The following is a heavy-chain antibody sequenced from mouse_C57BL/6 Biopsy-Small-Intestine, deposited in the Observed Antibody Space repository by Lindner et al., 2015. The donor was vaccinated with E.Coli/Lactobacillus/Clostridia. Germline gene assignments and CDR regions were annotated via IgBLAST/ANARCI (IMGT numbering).Heavy chain of an antibody. D-gene: IGHD2-3*01. Sequence: VQLQESGAELMKPGASVKLSCKATGYTFTDYWIEWVKQRPGHGLEWIGEILPGSDSTHYNEKFEGKATFTADTSSNTVHMQLNSLTTEDSAIYYCVSRGDGSHWYFDVWGTGTTVTVSS. V-gene: IGHV1-9*01. J-gene: IGHJ1*03. CDR3: VSRGDGSHWYFDV. CDR2: ILPGSDST. CDR1: GYTFTDYW.